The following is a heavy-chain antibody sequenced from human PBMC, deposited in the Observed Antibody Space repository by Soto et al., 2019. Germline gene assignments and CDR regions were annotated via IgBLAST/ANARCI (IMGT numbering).Heavy chain of an antibody. CDR3: AREIVWLGVHGFDY. Sequence: SVKVSFQGFCYTFTNFSISWVRQAPGQGLEWMGWISAYNGNTNYAQKLQGRVTMTTDTSTSTAYMELRSLRSDDTAVYYCAREIVWLGVHGFDYWGQGTLVTVSS. CDR1: CYTFTNFS. V-gene: IGHV1-18*01. D-gene: IGHD5-18*01. J-gene: IGHJ4*02. CDR2: ISAYNGNT.